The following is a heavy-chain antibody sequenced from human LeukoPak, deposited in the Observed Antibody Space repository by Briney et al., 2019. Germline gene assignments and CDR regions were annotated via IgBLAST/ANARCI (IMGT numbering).Heavy chain of an antibody. CDR1: GFTFSNYG. Sequence: PGRSLRLSCAASGFTFSNYGMYWVHQAPGKGLEWVAVIGHDGSHKYYADSVKGRFTISRDNSNNTLFLQLSSLRVEDTAIFYCAKASSASPSCLNFWGQGALVTVSS. CDR2: IGHDGSHK. CDR3: AKASSASPSCLNF. D-gene: IGHD2-2*01. J-gene: IGHJ4*02. V-gene: IGHV3-33*06.